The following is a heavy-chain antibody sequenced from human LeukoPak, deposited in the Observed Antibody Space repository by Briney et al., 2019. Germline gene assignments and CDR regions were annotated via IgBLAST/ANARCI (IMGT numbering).Heavy chain of an antibody. D-gene: IGHD6-19*01. CDR3: ASGGSGWFSEAGYFDY. V-gene: IGHV4-34*01. CDR2: INHSGST. Sequence: PSETLSLTCALYGGSFSGYYWSWIRQPPGKGLEWIGEINHSGSTNYNPSLKSRVTISVDTSKNQFSLKLSSVTAADTAVYYCASGGSGWFSEAGYFDYWGQGTLVTVSS. J-gene: IGHJ4*02. CDR1: GGSFSGYY.